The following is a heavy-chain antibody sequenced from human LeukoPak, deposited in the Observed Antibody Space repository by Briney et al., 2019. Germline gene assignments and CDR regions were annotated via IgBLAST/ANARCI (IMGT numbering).Heavy chain of an antibody. D-gene: IGHD2-2*01. Sequence: GSLRLSCAASGFTLSTFDMYWVRQAPGKGLEWVSSISTSSRYIYYRDSVKGRFTISRDDAKNSLYLQMNSLRVEDTAVYYCARADCSGSTCYLRRSWFDPWGQGTLVTVSS. CDR1: GFTLSTFD. V-gene: IGHV3-21*01. CDR3: ARADCSGSTCYLRRSWFDP. CDR2: ISTSSRYI. J-gene: IGHJ5*02.